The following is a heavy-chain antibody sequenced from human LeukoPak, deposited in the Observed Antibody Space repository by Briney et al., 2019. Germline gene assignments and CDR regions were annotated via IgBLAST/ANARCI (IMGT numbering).Heavy chain of an antibody. CDR1: GGSFSGYY. J-gene: IGHJ5*02. Sequence: SETLSLTCAVYGGSFSGYYWSWIRQPPGKGLEWIGEINHSGSTNYNPSLKSRVTMSVDTSKNQFSLKLTSVTAADTAVYYCARGNTWFDPWGQGTLVTVSS. CDR2: INHSGST. D-gene: IGHD2/OR15-2a*01. CDR3: ARGNTWFDP. V-gene: IGHV4-34*01.